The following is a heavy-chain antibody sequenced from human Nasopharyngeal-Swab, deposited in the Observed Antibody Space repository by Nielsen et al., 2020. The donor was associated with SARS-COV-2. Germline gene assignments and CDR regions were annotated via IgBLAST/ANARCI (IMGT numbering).Heavy chain of an antibody. J-gene: IGHJ2*01. D-gene: IGHD3-3*01. CDR2: MNPNSGNT. Sequence: ASVNVSCKASGYTFTSYDINLVRPATGQGLECMGCMNPNSGNTGYAQKFQGRVTMTRNTSISTAYMELSSLRSEDTAVYYCARAPIARTYYDFWSGPHGYFDLWGSGTLVTFYS. CDR3: ARAPIARTYYDFWSGPHGYFDL. CDR1: GYTFTSYD. V-gene: IGHV1-8*01.